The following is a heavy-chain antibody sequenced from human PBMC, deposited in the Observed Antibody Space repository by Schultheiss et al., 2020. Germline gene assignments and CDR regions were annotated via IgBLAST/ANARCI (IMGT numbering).Heavy chain of an antibody. D-gene: IGHD2-8*02. CDR2: INHSGST. V-gene: IGHV4-4*02. J-gene: IGHJ4*02. CDR3: ARGHSKVLGY. CDR1: GGSISSSNW. Sequence: SETLSLTCAVSGGSISSSNWWSWVRQPPGKGLEWIGEINHSGSTNYNPSLKSRVTISVDTSKNQFSLKLSSVTAADTAVYYCARGHSKVLGYWGQGTLVTVSS.